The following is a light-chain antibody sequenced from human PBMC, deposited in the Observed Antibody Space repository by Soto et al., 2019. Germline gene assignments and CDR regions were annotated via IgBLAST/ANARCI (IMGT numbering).Light chain of an antibody. CDR1: SSDVGGYNY. Sequence: QSALTQPASVSGSPGQSITISCTGTSSDVGGYNYVSWYQQHPGKAPKLMIYDVSNRPSGVSNRFSGSKSGNTASLTISGRQAEDEADYYCSSYTNSRADVVFDGGTKL. CDR2: DVS. V-gene: IGLV2-14*01. CDR3: SSYTNSRADVV. J-gene: IGLJ2*01.